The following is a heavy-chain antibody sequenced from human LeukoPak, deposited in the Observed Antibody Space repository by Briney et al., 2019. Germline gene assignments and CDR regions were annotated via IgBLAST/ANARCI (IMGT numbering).Heavy chain of an antibody. D-gene: IGHD4-17*01. CDR3: GRDGGYGIDY. CDR1: GGSISSYY. CDR2: IYYSGST. V-gene: IGHV4-59*12. Sequence: SETLSLTCTVSGGSISSYYWSWIRQPPGKGLEWIGYIYYSGSTNYNPSLKSRVTISVDTSKNQFSLKLSSVTAADTAVYYCGRDGGYGIDYWGQGTLVTVSS. J-gene: IGHJ4*02.